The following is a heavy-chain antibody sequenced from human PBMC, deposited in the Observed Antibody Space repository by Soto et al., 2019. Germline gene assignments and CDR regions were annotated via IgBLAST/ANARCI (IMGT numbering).Heavy chain of an antibody. CDR3: ASRDPGTSVDY. D-gene: IGHD1-1*01. CDR1: GGSFTSNNW. CDR2: IYRTGST. Sequence: QVQLQESGPGLVKPSGTLSLTCAVSGGSFTSNNWWTWVRQPPGQGMEWIGEIYRTGSTNYNPSRTSRVTISLDKAENQCPRKVTSLTAADTTVYYCASRDPGTSVDYWGQGTLVTVSS. J-gene: IGHJ4*02. V-gene: IGHV4-4*02.